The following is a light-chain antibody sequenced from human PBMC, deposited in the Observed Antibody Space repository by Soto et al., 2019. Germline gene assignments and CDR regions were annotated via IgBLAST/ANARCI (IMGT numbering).Light chain of an antibody. V-gene: IGKV3-20*01. CDR1: QSVSSSY. J-gene: IGKJ2*01. CDR3: QQYGSSHLYT. Sequence: EIVLTQSPGTLSLSPGERVTLSCRASQSVSSSYLAWYQQKPGQAPRLLIYGASSRATGIPDRFSGSGSGTDFTLTIIRLEPEDFAVYYCQQYGSSHLYTFGQGTKLEIK. CDR2: GAS.